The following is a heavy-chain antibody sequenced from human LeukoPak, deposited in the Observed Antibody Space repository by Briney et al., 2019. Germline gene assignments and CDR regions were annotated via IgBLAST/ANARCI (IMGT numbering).Heavy chain of an antibody. V-gene: IGHV3-23*01. CDR1: GFTFSSYA. J-gene: IGHJ4*02. D-gene: IGHD6-19*01. CDR2: ISGSGGST. Sequence: GGSLRLSCAASGFTFSSYAVSWVRQAPGKGLEWVSAISGSGGSTYYADSVKGRFTISRDNSKNTLYLQMNSLRAEDTAVYYCAKASSSGWIFDYWGQGTLVTVSS. CDR3: AKASSSGWIFDY.